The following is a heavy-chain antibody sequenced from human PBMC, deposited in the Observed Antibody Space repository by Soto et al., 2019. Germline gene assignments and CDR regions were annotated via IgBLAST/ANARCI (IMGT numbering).Heavy chain of an antibody. CDR2: ISYDGSNK. D-gene: IGHD6-13*01. CDR3: ARDRQQLVPDSIDY. Sequence: QVQLVESGGGVVQPGRSLRLSCAASGFTFSSYAMHWVRQAPGKGLEWVAVISYDGSNKYYADSVKGRFTISRDNSKNTLYLKMNSLRADDTAVYYCARDRQQLVPDSIDYWGQGTLVTVSS. CDR1: GFTFSSYA. V-gene: IGHV3-30-3*01. J-gene: IGHJ4*02.